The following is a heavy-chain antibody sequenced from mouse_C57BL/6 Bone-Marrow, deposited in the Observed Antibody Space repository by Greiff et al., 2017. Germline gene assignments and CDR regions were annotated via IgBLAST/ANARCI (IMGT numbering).Heavy chain of an antibody. CDR2: IIYDGSST. CDR3: ARGRLDAYGSYWYFDV. Sequence: EVQVVESEGGLVQPGSSMKLSCTASGFTFSDYYMAWVRQVPEKGLEWVANIIYDGSSTYYLDSLKSRFIISRDNAKNILYLQMSRLKSEDTATYYCARGRLDAYGSYWYFDVWGTGTTVTVSS. CDR1: GFTFSDYY. V-gene: IGHV5-16*01. J-gene: IGHJ1*03. D-gene: IGHD1-1*01.